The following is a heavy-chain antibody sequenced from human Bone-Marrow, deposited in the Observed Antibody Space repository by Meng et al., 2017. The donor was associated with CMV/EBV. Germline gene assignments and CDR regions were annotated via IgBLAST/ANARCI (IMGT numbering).Heavy chain of an antibody. CDR2: IYYSGST. Sequence: SETLSLTCTVSGGAISSSSYYWGWIRQPPGKGLEWIGSIYYSGSTYYNPSLKSRVTISVDTSKNQFSLKLSSVTAADTAVYYCARVGYCSSTSCYTLSWTHTDYYYYGMDVWGQGTTVPVSS. J-gene: IGHJ6*02. V-gene: IGHV4-39*07. CDR3: ARVGYCSSTSCYTLSWTHTDYYYYGMDV. D-gene: IGHD2-2*02. CDR1: GGAISSSSYY.